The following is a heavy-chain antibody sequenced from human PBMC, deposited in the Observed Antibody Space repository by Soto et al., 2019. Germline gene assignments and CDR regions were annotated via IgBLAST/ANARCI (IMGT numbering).Heavy chain of an antibody. CDR3: VTHPHDSSCYFDS. J-gene: IGHJ4*02. D-gene: IGHD3-22*01. CDR1: GYPLTGNY. V-gene: IGHV1-2*02. CDR2: INPRNGAT. Sequence: GXSVKVAGKASGYPLTGNYMHWVRQAPGQGLEWMGWINPRNGATKYAQNFQGRVTLTWDTSITTAYMDLSRLRSDDTAVFYCVTHPHDSSCYFDSCGQRTLVTVS.